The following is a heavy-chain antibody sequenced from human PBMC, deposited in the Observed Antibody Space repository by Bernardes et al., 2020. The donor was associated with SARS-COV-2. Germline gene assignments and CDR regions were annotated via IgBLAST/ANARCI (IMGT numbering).Heavy chain of an antibody. CDR2: IWYDGSNK. J-gene: IGHJ4*02. CDR3: ARDKDDQLRFLEWLLDY. V-gene: IGHV3-33*01. D-gene: IGHD3-3*01. CDR1: GFTFSSYG. Sequence: GGSLRLSCAASGFTFSSYGMHWVRQAPGKGLEWVAVIWYDGSNKYYADSVKGRFTISRDNSKNTLYLQMNSLRAEDTAVYYCARDKDDQLRFLEWLLDYWGQGTLVTVSS.